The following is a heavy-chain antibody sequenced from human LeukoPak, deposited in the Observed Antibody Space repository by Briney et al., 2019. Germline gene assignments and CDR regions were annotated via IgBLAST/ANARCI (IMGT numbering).Heavy chain of an antibody. D-gene: IGHD6-19*01. V-gene: IGHV1-2*02. Sequence: ASVKVSCKASGYTFTGYYMHWVRQAPGQGLEWMGWINPNSGGTNYAQKLQGRVTMTRDTSISTAYMELSGLRSDDTAVYYCARERTRTGYSSGWYHDYWGQGTLVTVSS. J-gene: IGHJ4*02. CDR3: ARERTRTGYSSGWYHDY. CDR2: INPNSGGT. CDR1: GYTFTGYY.